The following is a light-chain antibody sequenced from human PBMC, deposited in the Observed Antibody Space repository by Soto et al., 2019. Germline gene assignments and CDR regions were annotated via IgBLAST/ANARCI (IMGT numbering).Light chain of an antibody. J-gene: IGKJ1*01. CDR3: QQYNNGPPWT. V-gene: IGKV3-15*01. Sequence: EIVMTQSPATLSVAPGERATLSCRASQSVSSNFAWYQQKPGQAPRLLIYGASTRATGIPARFSCSGSGTEFTLTISSLQSEDFAVYYCQQYNNGPPWTFGQGTKVEIK. CDR2: GAS. CDR1: QSVSSN.